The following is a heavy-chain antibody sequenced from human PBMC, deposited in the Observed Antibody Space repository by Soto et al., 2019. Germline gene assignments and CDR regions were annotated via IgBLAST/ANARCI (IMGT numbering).Heavy chain of an antibody. V-gene: IGHV1-69*13. CDR3: ASPGRYSSGWSVPDYFQH. Sequence: SVKVSCKASGGTFSSYAISWVRQAPGQGLEWMGGIIPIFGTANYAQKFQGRVTITADESTSTAYMELSSLRSEDTAVYYCASPGRYSSGWSVPDYFQHWGQGTLVTVPS. CDR1: GGTFSSYA. CDR2: IIPIFGTA. D-gene: IGHD6-19*01. J-gene: IGHJ1*01.